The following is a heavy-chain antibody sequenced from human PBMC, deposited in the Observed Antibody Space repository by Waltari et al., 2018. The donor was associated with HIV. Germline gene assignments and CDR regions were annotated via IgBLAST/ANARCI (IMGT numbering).Heavy chain of an antibody. CDR2: IYPGDSDV. CDR1: GYIFTNYW. D-gene: IGHD3-10*01. V-gene: IGHV5-51*01. J-gene: IGHJ4*02. CDR3: ARQFGDS. Sequence: EVQLVQSGAEVKKPGESLKIPCEASGYIFTNYWIGWVRQIPGKGLEWMGIIYPGDSDVRYSLSFQGQVTISADKSISTVYLQWSTLKTSDTAVYYCARQFGDSWGQGTLVTVSS.